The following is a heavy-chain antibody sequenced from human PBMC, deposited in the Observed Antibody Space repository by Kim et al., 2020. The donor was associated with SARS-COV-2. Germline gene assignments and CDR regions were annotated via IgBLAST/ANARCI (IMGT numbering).Heavy chain of an antibody. J-gene: IGHJ4*02. CDR1: GFTFSDHY. V-gene: IGHV3-72*01. CDR3: AREWDY. Sequence: GGSLRLSCAASGFTFSDHYMHWVRQAPGKGLEWIGRSRNKANSYTTDYAASVKGRFTISRDDSKSSLFLQVSSLETEDTAVYYCAREWDYWGQGTLVTVSS. CDR2: SRNKANSYTT.